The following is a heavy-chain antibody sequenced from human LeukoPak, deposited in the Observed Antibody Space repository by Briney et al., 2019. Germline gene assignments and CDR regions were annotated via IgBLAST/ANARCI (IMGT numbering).Heavy chain of an antibody. Sequence: PSETLSLTCTVSGGSISSSSYYWGWIRQPPGKGPEWIGSIYYSGSTYYNPSLKSRVTISVDTSKNQFSLKLSSVTAADTAVYYCARVAAARPRFDYWGQGTLVTVSS. CDR2: IYYSGST. CDR1: GGSISSSSYY. D-gene: IGHD6-13*01. CDR3: ARVAAARPRFDY. V-gene: IGHV4-39*07. J-gene: IGHJ4*02.